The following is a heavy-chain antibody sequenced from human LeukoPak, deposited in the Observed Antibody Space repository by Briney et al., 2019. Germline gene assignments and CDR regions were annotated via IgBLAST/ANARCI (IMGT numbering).Heavy chain of an antibody. J-gene: IGHJ6*02. CDR3: ALGTINKDYYFGMDV. V-gene: IGHV3-11*01. D-gene: IGHD2-8*01. Sequence: PGGSLRLSCAASGFTFSDHYMTWIRQAPGKGLEWLSYISNSGSTVFYADSIMGRFTVSRDNAKRSLYLQIESLRDDDTAVYHCALGTINKDYYFGMDVWGQGTTVTVSS. CDR2: ISNSGSTV. CDR1: GFTFSDHY.